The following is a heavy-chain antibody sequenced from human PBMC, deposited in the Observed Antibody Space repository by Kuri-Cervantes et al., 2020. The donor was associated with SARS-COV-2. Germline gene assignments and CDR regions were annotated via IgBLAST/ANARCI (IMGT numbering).Heavy chain of an antibody. CDR3: ARAYSSGWYYYYGMDV. CDR2: IWYDGSSK. Sequence: GESLKISCAASGFTFSSYGMHWVRQAPGKGLEWVAVIWYDGSSKYYADSVKGRFTISRDNSKNTLYQQMNSLRAEDTAAYYCARAYSSGWYYYYGMDVWGQGTTVTVSS. V-gene: IGHV3-33*01. CDR1: GFTFSSYG. J-gene: IGHJ6*02. D-gene: IGHD6-19*01.